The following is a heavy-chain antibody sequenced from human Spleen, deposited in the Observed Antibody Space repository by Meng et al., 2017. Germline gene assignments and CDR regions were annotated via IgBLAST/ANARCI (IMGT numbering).Heavy chain of an antibody. J-gene: IGHJ2*01. CDR3: ARRITMVRGGRNNWYFDL. D-gene: IGHD3-10*01. V-gene: IGHV4-61*01. Sequence: SETLSLTCTVSGGSVSSGSYYWSWIRQPPGMGLERIGDIFYSGSTNYNPSLKSRVTISVDTSKNQFSLKLSSVTAADTAVYYCARRITMVRGGRNNWYFDLWGRGTLVTV. CDR2: IFYSGST. CDR1: GGSVSSGSYY.